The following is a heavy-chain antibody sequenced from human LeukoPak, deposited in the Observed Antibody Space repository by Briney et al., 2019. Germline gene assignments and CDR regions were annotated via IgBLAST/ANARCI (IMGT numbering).Heavy chain of an antibody. CDR3: ARGRLNYDFWSGPFDAFDI. CDR2: INHSGGST. CDR1: GYTFTSYY. V-gene: IGHV1-46*01. Sequence: ASVKVSCKASGYTFTSYYMHWVRQAPGQGLEWMGIINHSGGSTSYAQKFQGRVTMTRNTSISTAYMELSSLRSEDTAVYYCARGRLNYDFWSGPFDAFDIWGQGTMVTVSS. D-gene: IGHD3-3*01. J-gene: IGHJ3*02.